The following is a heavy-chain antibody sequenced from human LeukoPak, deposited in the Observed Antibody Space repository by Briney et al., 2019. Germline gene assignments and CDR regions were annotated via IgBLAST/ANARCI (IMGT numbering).Heavy chain of an antibody. Sequence: ASVKVSCKASGYTFTSNHMHWVRQAPGQGLEWMGMIKPSGGRTSYAQKVQGRVTMTRDTSTSTVYMELSSLRSDDTAVYYCARDCSSGCFPDYYYYYGMDVWGQGTTVTVSS. D-gene: IGHD6-19*01. CDR1: GYTFTSNH. CDR2: IKPSGGRT. V-gene: IGHV1-46*01. CDR3: ARDCSSGCFPDYYYYYGMDV. J-gene: IGHJ6*02.